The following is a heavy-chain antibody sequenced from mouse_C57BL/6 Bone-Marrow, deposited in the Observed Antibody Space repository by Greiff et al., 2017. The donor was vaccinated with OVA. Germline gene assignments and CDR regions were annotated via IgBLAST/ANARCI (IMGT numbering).Heavy chain of an antibody. V-gene: IGHV1-82*01. Sequence: VQLQQSGPELVKPGASVKISCKASGYAFSSSWMNWVKQRPGKGLEWIGRIYPGDGDTNYNGKFKGKATLTADKSSSTAYMQLSSLTSEDSAVYFCARYDGYAMDYWGQGTSVTVSS. J-gene: IGHJ4*01. CDR1: GYAFSSSW. CDR2: IYPGDGDT. CDR3: ARYDGYAMDY. D-gene: IGHD2-12*01.